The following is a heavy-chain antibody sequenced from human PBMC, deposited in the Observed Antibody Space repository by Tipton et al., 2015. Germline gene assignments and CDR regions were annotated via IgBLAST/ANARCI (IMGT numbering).Heavy chain of an antibody. CDR1: GFNVSKNY. V-gene: IGHV3-53*01. Sequence: GSLRLSCAASGFNVSKNYMTWVRQAPGKGLEWVSVIYSGGRTYYADSVKGRFTISRDNAKSSLYLQMNSLRAEDSAIYYCARGRFGDLPYFDSWGQGTLVTVSS. CDR2: IYSGGRT. J-gene: IGHJ4*02. CDR3: ARGRFGDLPYFDS. D-gene: IGHD3-10*01.